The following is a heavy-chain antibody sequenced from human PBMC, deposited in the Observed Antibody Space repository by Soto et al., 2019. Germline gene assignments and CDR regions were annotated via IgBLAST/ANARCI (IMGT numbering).Heavy chain of an antibody. CDR1: GFTFSDYY. Sequence: GVLSLSCAASGFTFSDYYISWIRQAPGKGLEWVSYISSSGSTIYYADSVKGRFTISRDNAKNSLYLQMNSLRAEDTAVYYCARLQWLRAVFDYWGQGTLVTVSS. J-gene: IGHJ4*02. CDR2: ISSSGSTI. D-gene: IGHD5-12*01. CDR3: ARLQWLRAVFDY. V-gene: IGHV3-11*01.